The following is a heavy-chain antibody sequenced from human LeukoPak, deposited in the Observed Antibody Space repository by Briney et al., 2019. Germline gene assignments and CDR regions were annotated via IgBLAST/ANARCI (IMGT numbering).Heavy chain of an antibody. J-gene: IGHJ4*02. CDR3: AVSIAVAGTPLPYFDY. CDR2: INPNSGGT. Sequence: ASVKVSCKASGYTFTGYYMHWARQAPGQGLEWMGWINPNSGGTNYAQKFQGRVTMTRDTSISTAYMELSRLRSDDTAVYYCAVSIAVAGTPLPYFDYWGQGTLVTVSS. D-gene: IGHD6-19*01. CDR1: GYTFTGYY. V-gene: IGHV1-2*02.